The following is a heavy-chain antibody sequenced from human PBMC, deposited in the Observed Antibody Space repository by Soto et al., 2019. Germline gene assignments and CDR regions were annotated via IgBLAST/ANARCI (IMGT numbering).Heavy chain of an antibody. Sequence: QVQLVESGGGVVQPGRSLRLSCAASGFTFSSYGMHWVRQAPGKGLEWVAVIRYDGSNKYYADSVKGRFTISRDNSKNTLYLQMNSLRAEDTAVYYCARDMGYADYWGQGTLVTVSS. CDR3: ARDMGYADY. CDR1: GFTFSSYG. V-gene: IGHV3-33*01. J-gene: IGHJ4*02. CDR2: IRYDGSNK. D-gene: IGHD2-15*01.